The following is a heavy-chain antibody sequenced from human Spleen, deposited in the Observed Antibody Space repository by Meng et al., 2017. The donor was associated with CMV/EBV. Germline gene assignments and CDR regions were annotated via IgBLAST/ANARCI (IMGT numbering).Heavy chain of an antibody. D-gene: IGHD3-10*01. CDR3: ASRVNY. CDR1: GFTVSSNY. J-gene: IGHJ4*02. Sequence: ETLSLTCAASGFTVSSNYMSWVRQAPGKGLEWVSVIYSGGSTYYADSVKGRFTISRDNSKNTLYLQMNSLRAEDTAVYYCASRVNYWGQGTLVTVSS. CDR2: IYSGGST. V-gene: IGHV3-66*02.